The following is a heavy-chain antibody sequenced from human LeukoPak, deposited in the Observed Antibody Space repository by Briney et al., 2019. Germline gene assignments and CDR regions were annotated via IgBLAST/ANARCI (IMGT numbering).Heavy chain of an antibody. J-gene: IGHJ4*02. CDR2: IRYDGSNK. CDR1: GFTFSSYG. V-gene: IGHV3-30*02. CDR3: AKEYSGSFDY. D-gene: IGHD1-26*01. Sequence: GGSLRLSCAASGFTFSSYGMHWVRQAPGKGLEWVAFIRYDGSNKNYADSVKGRFTISRDYSKNTLYLQMNSLRPEDTAVYHCAKEYSGSFDYWGQGTLVTVSS.